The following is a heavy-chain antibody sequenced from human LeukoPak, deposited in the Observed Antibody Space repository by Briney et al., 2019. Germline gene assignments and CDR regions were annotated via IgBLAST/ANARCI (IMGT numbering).Heavy chain of an antibody. CDR1: GYSFTSYW. CDR3: ARQRRSSGWPNDY. D-gene: IGHD6-19*01. J-gene: IGHJ4*02. Sequence: GESLKISCKGSGYSFTSYWIAWVRQMPGKGLEWMGIIYPDDSDTRYSPSFQGQVTITADKSISTAYLQWSSLKASDNAMYYCARQRRSSGWPNDYWGQGTLVTVST. V-gene: IGHV5-51*01. CDR2: IYPDDSDT.